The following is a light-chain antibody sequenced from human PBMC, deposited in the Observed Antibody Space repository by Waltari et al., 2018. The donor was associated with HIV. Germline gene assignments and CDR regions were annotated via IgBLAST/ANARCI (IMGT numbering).Light chain of an antibody. CDR3: GTWDSSLSAV. J-gene: IGLJ3*02. Sequence: QSVLTQPPSVSAAPGQRVTISCSGSSSNIGNHYVSWYQHLPGAAPKLLIYDNNNRPSGIPDRFSGSKSGTSATLVTTGLQTGDEADYYCGTWDSSLSAVFGGGTKLTVL. CDR2: DNN. CDR1: SSNIGNHY. V-gene: IGLV1-51*01.